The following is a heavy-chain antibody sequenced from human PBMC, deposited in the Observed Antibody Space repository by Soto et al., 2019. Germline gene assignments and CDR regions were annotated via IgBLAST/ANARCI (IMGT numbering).Heavy chain of an antibody. CDR3: ARLGARNDAFDI. CDR2: IYSGGST. J-gene: IGHJ3*02. CDR1: GFPFSDHA. V-gene: IGHV3-53*01. Sequence: GSLRLSCAASGFPFSDHAMHWVRQTPGKGLEWVSVIYSGGSTYYADSVKGRFTISRDNSKNTLYLQMNSLRAEDTAVYYCARLGARNDAFDIWGQGTMVTVSS. D-gene: IGHD1-26*01.